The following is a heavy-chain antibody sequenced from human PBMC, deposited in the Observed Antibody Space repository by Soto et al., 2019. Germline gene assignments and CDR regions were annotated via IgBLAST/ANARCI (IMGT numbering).Heavy chain of an antibody. CDR2: IFSNDEK. J-gene: IGHJ4*02. V-gene: IGHV2-26*01. CDR1: GFSLSNARMG. Sequence: SGPTLVNPTETLTLTCTVSGFSLSNARMGVSWIRQPPGKGLEWLAHIFSNDEKSYSTSLKSRLTISKDTSKSQVVLTMTNMDPVDTATYYCARISRYCSGGSCYFVFDYWGQGTLVTVSS. D-gene: IGHD2-15*01. CDR3: ARISRYCSGGSCYFVFDY.